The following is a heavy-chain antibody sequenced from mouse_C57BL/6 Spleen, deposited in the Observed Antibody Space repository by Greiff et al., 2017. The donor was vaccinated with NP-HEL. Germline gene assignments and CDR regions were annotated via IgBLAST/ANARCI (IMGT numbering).Heavy chain of an antibody. J-gene: IGHJ3*01. V-gene: IGHV14-4*01. CDR2: IDPENGDT. D-gene: IGHD2-4*01. CDR3: TTYYDYDWAY. Sequence: VQLQQSGAELVRPGASVKLSCTASGFNIKDDYMHWVKQRPEQGLEWIGWIDPENGDTEYASKFQGKATITADTSSNTAYLQLSSLTSEDTAVYYCTTYYDYDWAYWGQGTLVTVSA. CDR1: GFNIKDDY.